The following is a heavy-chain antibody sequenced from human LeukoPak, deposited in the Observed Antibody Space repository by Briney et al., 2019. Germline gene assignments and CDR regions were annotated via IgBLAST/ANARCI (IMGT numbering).Heavy chain of an antibody. CDR2: IRYDGSNK. J-gene: IGHJ4*02. D-gene: IGHD2-2*01. CDR1: GFTFSSYG. CDR3: AKNRVRYCSSTSCFYFDY. Sequence: QLGGSLRLSCAAPGFTFSSYGMHWVRQAPGKGLEWVAFIRYDGSNKYYADSVKGRFTISRDNSKNTLYLQMNSLRAEDTAVYYCAKNRVRYCSSTSCFYFDYWGQGTLVTVSS. V-gene: IGHV3-30*02.